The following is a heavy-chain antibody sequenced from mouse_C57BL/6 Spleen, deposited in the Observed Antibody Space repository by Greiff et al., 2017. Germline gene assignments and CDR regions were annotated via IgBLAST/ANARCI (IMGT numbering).Heavy chain of an antibody. V-gene: IGHV6-3*01. J-gene: IGHJ2*01. CDR2: IRLKSDNYAT. D-gene: IGHD3-3*01. CDR3: TGADFDY. Sequence: EVKLEESGGGLVQPGGSMKLSCVASGFPFSNSWMNWVRQSPEKGLEWVAQIRLKSDNYATHYAESVKGRFTISRDDSKSSVYLQMNKLRAEDTGIYYCTGADFDYWGQGTTLTVSS. CDR1: GFPFSNSW.